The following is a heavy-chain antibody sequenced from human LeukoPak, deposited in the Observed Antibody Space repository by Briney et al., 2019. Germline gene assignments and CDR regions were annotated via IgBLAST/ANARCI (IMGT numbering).Heavy chain of an antibody. J-gene: IGHJ5*02. V-gene: IGHV4-34*01. CDR3: ARDGQQLVRGDWFDT. CDR2: INHSGST. D-gene: IGHD6-13*01. CDR1: GGSFSGYY. Sequence: SETLSLTCAVYGGSFSGYYWSWIRQPPGKGLEWIGEINHSGSTNYNPSLKSRVTISVDTSKNQFSLKLSSVTAADTAVYHCARDGQQLVRGDWFDTWGQGTLVTVSS.